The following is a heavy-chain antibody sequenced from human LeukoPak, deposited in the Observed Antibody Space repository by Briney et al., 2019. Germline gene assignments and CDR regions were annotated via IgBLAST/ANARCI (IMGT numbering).Heavy chain of an antibody. CDR3: ARVGPYYDLDN. J-gene: IGHJ4*02. CDR2: ISSSGRTM. Sequence: PGGSLRLSCAAPGFTFDYYYMTWIRQAPGKGLEWVSYISSSGRTMFYADSVKGRFTVSRGNAKNSLYLQMNTLRAEDTAVYYCARVGPYYDLDNWGQGTLVTVSS. V-gene: IGHV3-11*01. CDR1: GFTFDYYY. D-gene: IGHD3-3*01.